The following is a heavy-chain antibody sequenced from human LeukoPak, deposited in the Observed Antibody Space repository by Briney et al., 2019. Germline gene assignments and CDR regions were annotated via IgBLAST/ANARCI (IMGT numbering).Heavy chain of an antibody. J-gene: IGHJ6*03. CDR1: GYTFTGYY. D-gene: IGHD4-17*01. CDR2: INPNSGNT. Sequence: ASVKVSCKASGYTFTGYYMHWVRQAPGQGLEWMGWINPNSGNTGYAQKFQGRVTITRNTSISTAYMELSSLRSEDTAVYYCARGYYGDYAYYYYYMDVWGKGTTVTVSS. CDR3: ARGYYGDYAYYYYYMDV. V-gene: IGHV1-8*03.